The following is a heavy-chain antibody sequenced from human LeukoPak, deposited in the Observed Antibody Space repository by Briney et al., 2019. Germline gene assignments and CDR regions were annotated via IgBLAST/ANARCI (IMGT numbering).Heavy chain of an antibody. CDR2: IIPIFGTA. Sequence: ASVKLSCKASGGTFSSYAISWVRQAPGQGLEWTGGIIPIFGTANYAQKFQGRVTITTDESTSTAYMELSSLRSEDTAVYYCARGGDYYDSSGYIFDYWGQGTLVTVSS. D-gene: IGHD3-22*01. J-gene: IGHJ4*02. CDR1: GGTFSSYA. V-gene: IGHV1-69*05. CDR3: ARGGDYYDSSGYIFDY.